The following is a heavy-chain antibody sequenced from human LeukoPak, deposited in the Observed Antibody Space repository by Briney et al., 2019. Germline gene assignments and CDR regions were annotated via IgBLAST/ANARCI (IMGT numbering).Heavy chain of an antibody. CDR1: GASMSTHY. V-gene: IGHV4-59*11. Sequence: SGTLSLTCTVSGASMSTHYWSWLRQPPGKGLEWIGYLLDSWRTKDNPSLQSRVTLSADTSKNQFSLRLTSVTAADAAVYYCATIRRGSIYGYFDFWGQGILVTVSS. CDR2: LLDSWRT. J-gene: IGHJ4*02. D-gene: IGHD5-18*01. CDR3: ATIRRGSIYGYFDF.